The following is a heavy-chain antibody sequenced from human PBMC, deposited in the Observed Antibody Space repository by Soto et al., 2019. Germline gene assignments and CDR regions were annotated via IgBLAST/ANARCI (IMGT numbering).Heavy chain of an antibody. CDR2: ISYSGST. D-gene: IGHD3-16*01. J-gene: IGHJ4*02. CDR3: ARAKLGGFLDY. V-gene: IGHV4-59*01. CDR1: GGSISSYY. Sequence: QVQLQESGPGLVKPSETLSLTCTVSGGSISSYYWSWIRQTPGKGLECIGFISYSGSTNYNPSLKSRVTLSSDTSQNQSALKLTSVPAADTAVYYCARAKLGGFLDYWGQGTLVTVSS.